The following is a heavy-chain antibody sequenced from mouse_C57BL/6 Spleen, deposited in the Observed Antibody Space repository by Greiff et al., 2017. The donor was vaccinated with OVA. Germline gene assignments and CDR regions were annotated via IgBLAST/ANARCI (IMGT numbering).Heavy chain of an antibody. Sequence: VQLQQSGAELVKPGASVKLSCKASGYTFTSYWMQWVKQRPGQGLEWIGEIDPSDSYTNYNQKFKGKATLTVDTSSSTAYMQLSSLTSEDSAVYYCARTAGRVFAYWGQGTLVTVSA. D-gene: IGHD1-2*01. J-gene: IGHJ3*01. V-gene: IGHV1-50*01. CDR2: IDPSDSYT. CDR3: ARTAGRVFAY. CDR1: GYTFTSYW.